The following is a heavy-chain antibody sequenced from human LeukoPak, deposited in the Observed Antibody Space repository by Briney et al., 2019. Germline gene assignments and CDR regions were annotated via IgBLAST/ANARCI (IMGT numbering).Heavy chain of an antibody. Sequence: SVKVSCKASGGTFSSYAISWVRQAPGQGLEWMGRIIPILGIANYAQKFQGRVTITADKSTSTAYMELSSLRSEDTAVYYCARDSQLWSDAFDIWGQGTMVTVSS. CDR3: ARDSQLWSDAFDI. D-gene: IGHD5-18*01. V-gene: IGHV1-69*04. J-gene: IGHJ3*02. CDR2: IIPILGIA. CDR1: GGTFSSYA.